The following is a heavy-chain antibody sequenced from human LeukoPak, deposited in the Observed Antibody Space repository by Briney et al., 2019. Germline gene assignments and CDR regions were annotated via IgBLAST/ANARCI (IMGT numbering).Heavy chain of an antibody. V-gene: IGHV3-23*01. CDR2: ISVSGDST. CDR1: GFTFSNYG. J-gene: IGHJ6*03. CDR3: AKGGGYEAQYYYYYLDV. D-gene: IGHD5-12*01. Sequence: GGTLRLSCAVSGFTFSNYGMSWVRQAPGKGLEWVSIISVSGDSTYYADSVKGRFTISRDNSKNTLYLQMKSLRAEDTAVYYCAKGGGYEAQYYYYYLDVWGKGTTVTISS.